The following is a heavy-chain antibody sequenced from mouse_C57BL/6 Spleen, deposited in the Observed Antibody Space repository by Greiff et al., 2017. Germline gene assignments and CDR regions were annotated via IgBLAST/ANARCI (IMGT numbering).Heavy chain of an antibody. CDR3: AKSFVGGSRTFDY. CDR1: GYTFTSYW. Sequence: VQLQQSGAELAKPGASVKLSCKASGYTFTSYWMHWVKQRPGQGLEWIGYINPSSGYTKYNQKFKDKATLTADKSSSTAYMQLSSLTYEDSAVYYCAKSFVGGSRTFDYWGQGTTLTVSS. J-gene: IGHJ2*01. V-gene: IGHV1-7*01. D-gene: IGHD1-1*01. CDR2: INPSSGYT.